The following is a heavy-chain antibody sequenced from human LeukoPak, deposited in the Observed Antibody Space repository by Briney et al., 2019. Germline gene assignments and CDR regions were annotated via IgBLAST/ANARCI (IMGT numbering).Heavy chain of an antibody. CDR1: GGSISSGGYY. CDR2: IYYSGST. J-gene: IGHJ4*02. V-gene: IGHV4-61*08. CDR3: ARLDNWNVDY. Sequence: SETLSLTCTVSGGSISSGGYYWSWIRQHPGKGLEWIGYIYYSGSTNYNPSLKSRVTISVDTSKNQFSLKLSSVTAADTAVYYCARLDNWNVDYWGQGTLVTVSS. D-gene: IGHD1-20*01.